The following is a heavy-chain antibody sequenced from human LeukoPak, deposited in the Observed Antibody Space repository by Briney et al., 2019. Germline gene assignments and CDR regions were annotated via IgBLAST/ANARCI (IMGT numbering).Heavy chain of an antibody. V-gene: IGHV3-30*18. CDR1: GFTFSNYG. Sequence: PGRSLRLSCAASGFTFSNYGMHWVRQAPGKGLEWVAVITYDGSKEYYADSVKGRFTISRDDSKNTLYLQMNSLRAEDTAVYYCAKDRRDVVVVEYGMDVWGQGTTVTVSS. CDR2: ITYDGSKE. D-gene: IGHD2-15*01. CDR3: AKDRRDVVVVEYGMDV. J-gene: IGHJ6*02.